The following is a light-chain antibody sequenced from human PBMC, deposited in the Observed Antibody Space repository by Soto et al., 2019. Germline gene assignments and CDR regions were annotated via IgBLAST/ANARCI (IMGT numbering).Light chain of an antibody. CDR2: DAS. Sequence: VSTQSPVTLSLSPGERVTLSCGARPNVGSTYVAWYQQKPGLAPRLLIYDASSRATGIPPRFSGGRSGTDFTLTISRLEPEDFAVYHCQPYEKSPPMYTFGQGTKL. V-gene: IGKV3D-20*01. CDR3: QPYEKSPPMYT. J-gene: IGKJ2*01. CDR1: PNVGSTY.